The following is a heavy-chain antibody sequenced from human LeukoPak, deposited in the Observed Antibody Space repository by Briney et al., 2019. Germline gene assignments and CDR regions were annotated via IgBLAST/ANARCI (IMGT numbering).Heavy chain of an antibody. D-gene: IGHD2-2*01. J-gene: IGHJ3*02. CDR2: ISRSSSNI. CDR3: ARQDHCSDTSCYGSWAFDI. Sequence: GGSLRLSCAASGFTFNTYSMNWVRQAPGKGLEWVSYISRSSSNIYYADSVKGRFTISRDNAKNSLHLQMNSLRVEDTAVYYCARQDHCSDTSCYGSWAFDIWGQGTMVTVSS. V-gene: IGHV3-48*01. CDR1: GFTFNTYS.